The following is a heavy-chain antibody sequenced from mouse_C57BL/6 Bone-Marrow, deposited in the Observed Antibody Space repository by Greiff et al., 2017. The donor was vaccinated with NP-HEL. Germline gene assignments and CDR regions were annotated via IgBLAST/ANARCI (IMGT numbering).Heavy chain of an antibody. CDR1: GYSITSGYY. CDR3: ARDLSWRGYYFDY. J-gene: IGHJ2*01. Sequence: EVQRVESGPGLVKPSQSLSLTCSVTGYSITSGYYWNWIRQFPGNKLEWMGYISYDGSNNYNPSLKNRISITRDTSKNQFFLKLNSVTTEDTATYYCARDLSWRGYYFDYWGQGTTLTVSS. D-gene: IGHD6-2*01. CDR2: ISYDGSN. V-gene: IGHV3-6*01.